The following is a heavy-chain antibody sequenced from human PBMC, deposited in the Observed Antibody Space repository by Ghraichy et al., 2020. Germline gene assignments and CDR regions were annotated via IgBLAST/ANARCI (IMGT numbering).Heavy chain of an antibody. CDR1: GFTFSSYS. J-gene: IGHJ3*02. D-gene: IGHD3-22*01. CDR3: ARDASRRGYYDSSGYYCGAFDI. V-gene: IGHV3-21*01. CDR2: ISSSSSYI. Sequence: GGSLRLSCAASGFTFSSYSMNWVRQAPGKGLEWVSSISSSSSYIYYADSVKGRFTISRDNAKNSLYLQMNSLRAEDTAVYYCARDASRRGYYDSSGYYCGAFDIWGQGTMVTVSS.